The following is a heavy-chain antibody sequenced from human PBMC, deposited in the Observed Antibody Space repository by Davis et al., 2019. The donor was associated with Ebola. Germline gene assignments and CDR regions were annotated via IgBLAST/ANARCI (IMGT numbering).Heavy chain of an antibody. Sequence: SVKVSCKASGYTFTVYYMHWVRQAPGQGLEWMGGIIPIFDTVKYAQRFQGRVTITADESTSTAYMELIRLRSDDPAVYFCARDLSYSYYYHYYGMDVWGQGTTVTVSS. D-gene: IGHD3-10*01. V-gene: IGHV1-69*13. CDR1: GYTFTVYY. CDR2: IIPIFDTV. J-gene: IGHJ6*02. CDR3: ARDLSYSYYYHYYGMDV.